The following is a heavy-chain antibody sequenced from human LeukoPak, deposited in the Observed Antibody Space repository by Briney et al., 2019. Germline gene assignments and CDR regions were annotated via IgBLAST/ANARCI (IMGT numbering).Heavy chain of an antibody. Sequence: PETLSLTCSVSGGSFSNNFWSWVRQPAAKGLEWIGRIYPSGNTNYNPSLKSRVTLSVDTSKTQFSLNLSSVTAADTAVYYCAREDSGSYYNYYYFYMDVWGKGTTVTISS. CDR3: AREDSGSYYNYYYFYMDV. CDR1: GGSFSNNF. CDR2: IYPSGNT. D-gene: IGHD3-10*01. V-gene: IGHV4-4*07. J-gene: IGHJ6*03.